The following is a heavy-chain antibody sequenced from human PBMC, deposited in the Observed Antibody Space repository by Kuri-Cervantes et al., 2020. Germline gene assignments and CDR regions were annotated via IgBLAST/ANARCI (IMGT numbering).Heavy chain of an antibody. CDR3: ARWDYAGY. J-gene: IGHJ4*02. D-gene: IGHD4-17*01. Sequence: GESLKISCAASGFTFSSYAMHWVRQAPGKGLEWVANIKQDGSEKYYVDSVKGRFTISRDNAKNSLYLQMNSLRAEDTAVYYCARWDYAGYWGQGTLVTVSS. V-gene: IGHV3-7*01. CDR2: IKQDGSEK. CDR1: GFTFSSYA.